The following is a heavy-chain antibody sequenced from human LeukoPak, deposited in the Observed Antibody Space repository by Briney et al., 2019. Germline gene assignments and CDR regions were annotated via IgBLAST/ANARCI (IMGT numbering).Heavy chain of an antibody. V-gene: IGHV1-8*01. CDR2: MNPNSGNT. D-gene: IGHD6-19*01. CDR1: GYTFTSYD. Sequence: ASVKVSCKASGYTFTSYDINWVRQATGQGLEWVGWMNPNSGNTGYAQKFQGRVTMTRNTSISTAYMELSSLRSEDTAVYYCARGQEVAAPYYYYYMDVWGKGTTVTISS. CDR3: ARGQEVAAPYYYYYMDV. J-gene: IGHJ6*03.